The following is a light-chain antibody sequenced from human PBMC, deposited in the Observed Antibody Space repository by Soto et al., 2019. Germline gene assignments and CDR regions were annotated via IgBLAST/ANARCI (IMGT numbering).Light chain of an antibody. CDR1: QIISYW. J-gene: IGKJ4*01. Sequence: DIQMTQSPSTLSASVGDRVTITCRASQIISYWLAWYQQKPGRAPTVLIYQASTLESGVPSRFSGSRSGTEFTLTISSLQPDDFATYYCQQYSGYPITFGGGTKVEMK. CDR2: QAS. V-gene: IGKV1-5*03. CDR3: QQYSGYPIT.